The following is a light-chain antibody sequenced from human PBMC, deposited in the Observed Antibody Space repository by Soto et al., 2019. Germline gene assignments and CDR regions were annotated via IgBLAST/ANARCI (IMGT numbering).Light chain of an antibody. CDR3: AAWDDSLSGPV. CDR2: TND. J-gene: IGLJ3*02. V-gene: IGLV1-47*02. CDR1: SSNIGRNP. Sequence: QAVLTQPPSASGTPGQRVTISCSGSSSNIGRNPVYWYQQVPGTAPKLLFYTNDQRPSGVPDRFSGSKSGTSASLAISGLRSEDEADYYCAAWDDSLSGPVFGGGTQLTVL.